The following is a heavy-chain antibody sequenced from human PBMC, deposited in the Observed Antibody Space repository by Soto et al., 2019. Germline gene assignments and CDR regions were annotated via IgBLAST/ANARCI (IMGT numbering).Heavy chain of an antibody. V-gene: IGHV3-23*01. CDR1: GFTFSSYA. D-gene: IGHD1-26*01. Sequence: GGSLRLSCAASGFTFSSYAMSWFRQAPGKGLEWVSGISGSGDNTDYADSVKGRFSISRDNTENTLYLQVNDLRVEDTAMYFCPKSPNMGVRYNWFDTWGRGTLVTVSS. J-gene: IGHJ5*02. CDR2: ISGSGDNT. CDR3: PKSPNMGVRYNWFDT.